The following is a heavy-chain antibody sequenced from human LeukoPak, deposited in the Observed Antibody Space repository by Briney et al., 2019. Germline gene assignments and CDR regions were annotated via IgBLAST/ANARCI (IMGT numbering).Heavy chain of an antibody. CDR1: GFTFSNSE. CDR3: AKDIYEVSTGYYGPDDY. V-gene: IGHV3-48*03. J-gene: IGHJ4*02. D-gene: IGHD3/OR15-3a*01. CDR2: ISSSGSII. Sequence: PGGSLRLSCAASGFTFSNSEMNWVRQAPGKGLEWVSYISSSGSIIYYADSVKGRFTISRDNAENSLYLQMNSLRSEDTALYYCAKDIYEVSTGYYGPDDYWGQGTLVTVSS.